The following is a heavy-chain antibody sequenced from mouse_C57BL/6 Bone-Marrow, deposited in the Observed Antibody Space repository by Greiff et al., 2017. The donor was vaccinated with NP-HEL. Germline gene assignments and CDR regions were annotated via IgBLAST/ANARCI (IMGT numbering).Heavy chain of an antibody. CDR2: ISSGSSTI. CDR1: GFTFSDYG. Sequence: EVHLVESGGGLVKPGGSLKLSCAASGFTFSDYGMHWVRQAPEKGLEWVAYISSGSSTIYYADTVKGRFTISRDNAKNTLYLEMSSLRSEDTAMYYCARLYYGSSLYWYFDVWGTGTTVTVSS. V-gene: IGHV5-17*01. D-gene: IGHD1-1*01. J-gene: IGHJ1*03. CDR3: ARLYYGSSLYWYFDV.